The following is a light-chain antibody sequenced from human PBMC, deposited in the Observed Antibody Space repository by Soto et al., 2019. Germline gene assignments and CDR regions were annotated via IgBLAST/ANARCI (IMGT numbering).Light chain of an antibody. Sequence: EIVMTQSPAPLSLSQGERATLSXRASHSVNMNYLAWYQQKPXXSPRLXXXGIXKRATDIPERFIGSGSGKEFTLTISRLEPEDFAVYYCQYYGASPPRTFGPGTKVDIK. CDR3: QYYGASPPRT. J-gene: IGKJ3*01. CDR1: HSVNMNY. V-gene: IGKV3-20*01. CDR2: GIX.